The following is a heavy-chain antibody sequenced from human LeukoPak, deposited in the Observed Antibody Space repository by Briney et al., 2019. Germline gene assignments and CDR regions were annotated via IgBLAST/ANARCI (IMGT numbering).Heavy chain of an antibody. CDR3: ARAVQESDY. CDR2: IYYSGST. V-gene: IGHV4-61*08. Sequence: SETLSLTYTVSGDSVSSGGYYWSWIRQPPGKGLEWIGYIYYSGSTNYNPSLKSRVTISVDTSKNQFSLKLNSVTAADTAVYYCARAVQESDYWGQGTLVTVSS. CDR1: GDSVSSGGYY. D-gene: IGHD3-10*01. J-gene: IGHJ4*02.